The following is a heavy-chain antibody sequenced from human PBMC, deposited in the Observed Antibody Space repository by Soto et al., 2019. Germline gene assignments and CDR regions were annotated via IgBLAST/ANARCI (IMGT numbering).Heavy chain of an antibody. CDR1: GGSISTYY. D-gene: IGHD3-16*01. CDR2: VYYTGNT. V-gene: IGHV4-59*01. J-gene: IGHJ6*02. Sequence: KPSETLSLTCSVSGGSISTYYWSWIRQAPGKGLEWIGYVYYTGNTNYNPSLKSRVLVSIDSSKNQFSLHLWSVTAADTAVYYCARDGGGGLDVWGQGTTVTVSS. CDR3: ARDGGGGLDV.